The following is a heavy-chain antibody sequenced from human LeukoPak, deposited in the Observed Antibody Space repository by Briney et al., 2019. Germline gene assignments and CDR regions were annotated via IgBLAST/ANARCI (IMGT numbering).Heavy chain of an antibody. CDR1: GFSLTTSEVG. Sequence: SGPPLVEPTQTLTLNCAVSGFSLTTSEVGVGWIRQPPRKALEWLALVSWNDFKSFSPSLKSRLIITKDTSKDQVVLTMTNMDPVDTATYYCARFLHSGTYRFDYWGQGTLDTVSS. J-gene: IGHJ4*02. V-gene: IGHV2-5*01. CDR2: VSWNDFK. D-gene: IGHD1-26*01. CDR3: ARFLHSGTYRFDY.